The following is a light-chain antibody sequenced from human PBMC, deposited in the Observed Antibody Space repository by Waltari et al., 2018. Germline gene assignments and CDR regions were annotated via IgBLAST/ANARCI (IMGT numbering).Light chain of an antibody. CDR1: SSDVGGYNY. J-gene: IGLJ2*01. Sequence: QSALTLPASVSGSPGQSITISCTGTSSDVGGYNYVSWYQQHPGKAPKLLIHDVIYRPSGVSNRFSDSKSGNTASLTISGLQAEDEADYYCSPYTSSSSVVFGGGTKLTVL. CDR2: DVI. V-gene: IGLV2-14*01. CDR3: SPYTSSSSVV.